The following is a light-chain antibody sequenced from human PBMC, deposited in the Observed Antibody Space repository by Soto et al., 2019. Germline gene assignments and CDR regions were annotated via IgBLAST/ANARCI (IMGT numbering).Light chain of an antibody. J-gene: IGKJ4*01. Sequence: DIPMTQSPSSLSASVGDRVTITCRASQSISSYLNWYQQKPGKAPKLLIYDAFTLQSEVPSRFSGSGSGTDFTLTISSLQPEDFATYYCQQSYSLPLTFGGGTKVEIK. CDR3: QQSYSLPLT. CDR1: QSISSY. V-gene: IGKV1-39*01. CDR2: DAF.